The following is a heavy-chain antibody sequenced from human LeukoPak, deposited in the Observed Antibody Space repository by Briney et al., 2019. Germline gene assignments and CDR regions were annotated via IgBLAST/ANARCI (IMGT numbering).Heavy chain of an antibody. D-gene: IGHD6-13*01. Sequence: ASVKVSCKASGYTFTSYGISWVRQAPGQGLEWMGWINPNSGGTNYAQKFQGRVTMTRDTSISTAYMELSRLRSDDTAVYYCARYNLQLVSVDYWGQGTLVTVSS. CDR3: ARYNLQLVSVDY. CDR1: GYTFTSYG. V-gene: IGHV1-2*02. J-gene: IGHJ4*02. CDR2: INPNSGGT.